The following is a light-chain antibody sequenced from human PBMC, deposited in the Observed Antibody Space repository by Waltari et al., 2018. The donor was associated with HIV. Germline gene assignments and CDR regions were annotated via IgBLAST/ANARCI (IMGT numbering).Light chain of an antibody. J-gene: IGLJ3*02. CDR1: SPNIGAGSD. CDR3: QSYDTRLSAWV. V-gene: IGLV1-40*01. CDR2: DNI. Sequence: QSVLTQPPSVSGAPGPRVTIPCTGGSPNIGAGSDVPWYQQLPGTAPKLLIHDNINRPSGVPDRFSGSRTGTSASLDITGLQAEDEADYYCQSYDTRLSAWVFGGGTKLTVL.